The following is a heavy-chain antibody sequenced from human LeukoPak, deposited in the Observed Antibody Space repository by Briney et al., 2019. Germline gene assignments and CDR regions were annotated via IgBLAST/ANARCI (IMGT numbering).Heavy chain of an antibody. CDR3: ARGEYYDSSGYYYGPPVN. J-gene: IGHJ4*02. CDR1: GGSISSYY. Sequence: SETLSLTCTVSGGSISSYYWSWIRQPPGKGLEWIGYIYYSGSTNYNPSLKSRVTISVDTSKNQFSLKLSSVTAADTVVYYCARGEYYDSSGYYYGPPVNWGQGTLVTVSS. CDR2: IYYSGST. V-gene: IGHV4-59*01. D-gene: IGHD3-22*01.